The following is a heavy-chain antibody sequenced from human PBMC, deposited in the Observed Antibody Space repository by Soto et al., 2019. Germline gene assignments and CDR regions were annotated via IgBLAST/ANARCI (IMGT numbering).Heavy chain of an antibody. D-gene: IGHD2-15*01. V-gene: IGHV3-48*02. CDR2: IATSGAT. J-gene: IGHJ4*02. CDR3: AKGWLDF. CDR1: GSSFSTYS. Sequence: EVPLVESGGGLVQPGGSLRLSCTASGSSFSTYSMNWVRQAPGKGLEWVSHIATSGATYYAASVKGRFTISRDNAKNSLYLQMNSLRDEDTAVYFCAKGWLDFWGQGTLVTVSS.